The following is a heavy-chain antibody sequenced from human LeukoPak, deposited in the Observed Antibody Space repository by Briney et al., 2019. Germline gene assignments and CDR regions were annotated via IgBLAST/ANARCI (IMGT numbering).Heavy chain of an antibody. J-gene: IGHJ3*02. V-gene: IGHV1-8*01. D-gene: IGHD1-26*01. CDR1: GYTFSNYD. Sequence: GASVKVSCKASGYTFSNYDINWVRQATGQGLEWKGWMNPETGYTGYAQKFQGRITITSDTSISTAYMELRSLRSEDTAVYYCARAPKYSGSYGDAFDIWGQGTMVTVSS. CDR2: MNPETGYT. CDR3: ARAPKYSGSYGDAFDI.